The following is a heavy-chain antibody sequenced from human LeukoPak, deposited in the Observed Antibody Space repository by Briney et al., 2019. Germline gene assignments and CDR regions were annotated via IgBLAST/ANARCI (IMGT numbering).Heavy chain of an antibody. D-gene: IGHD2-2*01. J-gene: IGHJ4*02. V-gene: IGHV1-8*01. CDR1: GYTFINYD. CDR2: MNPNSGNT. Sequence: GASVKVSCKASGYTFINYDINWVRQATGQGLEWMGWMNPNSGNTGYAQKFQGRVTMTRNTSINTAYMELSSLRSEDTAVYYCARGGEVPAACDYWGQGTLVTVSS. CDR3: ARGGEVPAACDY.